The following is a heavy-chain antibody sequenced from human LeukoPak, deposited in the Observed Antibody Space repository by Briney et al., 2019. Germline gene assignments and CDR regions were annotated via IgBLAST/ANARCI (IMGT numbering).Heavy chain of an antibody. Sequence: GGSLRLSCVASGFTFNNYWMNWVRQAPGKGLEWVAKIKEDGSKKFYVDSVKGRFTISRDNAKNSLYLQMNSMRAEDTAVYYCARYGGYPLFDYRGQGTLVTVSS. D-gene: IGHD4-23*01. J-gene: IGHJ4*02. CDR3: ARYGGYPLFDY. CDR2: IKEDGSKK. V-gene: IGHV3-7*05. CDR1: GFTFNNYW.